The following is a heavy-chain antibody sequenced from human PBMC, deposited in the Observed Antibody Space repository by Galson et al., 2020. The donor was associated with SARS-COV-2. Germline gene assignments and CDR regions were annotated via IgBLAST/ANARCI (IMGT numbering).Heavy chain of an antibody. CDR2: IFGRGSSR. CDR3: ARELGPVPMVKGYFDL. Sequence: GESLKISCAASGFTFSDYTMIWVRQAPGKGLEWVSSIFGRGSSRYYADSVKGRFTISRDSAKSSLYLQMNSLGADETAVYYCARELGPVPMVKGYFDLWGRGARVTVSA. V-gene: IGHV3-21*01. J-gene: IGHJ2*01. D-gene: IGHD2-8*01. CDR1: GFTFSDYT.